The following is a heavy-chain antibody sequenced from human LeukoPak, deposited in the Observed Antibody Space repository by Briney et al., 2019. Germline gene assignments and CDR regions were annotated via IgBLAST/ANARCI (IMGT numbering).Heavy chain of an antibody. J-gene: IGHJ4*02. Sequence: GGSLRLSCAASGLIFNTYGMNWVRQAPGKGLEWVSSISGSGGTTYYADSVKGRFTISRDNSKNTLYLQMNSLRAEDTAVYYCARKTGYNSLDYWGQGTLVAVSS. CDR1: GLIFNTYG. D-gene: IGHD5-24*01. CDR2: ISGSGGTT. V-gene: IGHV3-23*01. CDR3: ARKTGYNSLDY.